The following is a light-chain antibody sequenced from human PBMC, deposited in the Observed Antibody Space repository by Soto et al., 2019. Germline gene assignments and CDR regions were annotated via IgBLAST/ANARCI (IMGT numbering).Light chain of an antibody. CDR2: DAS. CDR1: QSISSW. CDR3: QQYNSYPYT. J-gene: IGKJ2*01. Sequence: DIQMTQSPSTLSASVGDRVTITCRASQSISSWLAWYQQKPGKAPKLLIYDASSLESGVPSRFSGSGSGTEFTLTISSLQPDDFATYYCQQYNSYPYTFGQGXXLEIK. V-gene: IGKV1-5*01.